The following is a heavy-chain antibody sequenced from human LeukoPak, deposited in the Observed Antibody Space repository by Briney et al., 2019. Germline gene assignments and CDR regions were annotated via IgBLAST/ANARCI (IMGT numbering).Heavy chain of an antibody. Sequence: SETLSLTCTVSGGSISSYWSWIRQPAGKGLEWIGRIYGSGTTTYNPSLKSRVSMSIDTSKNQFSLKLMSVTAADTAVYYCARVKDPGGYYYYYYMDIWGKGDTVTVSS. CDR2: IYGSGTT. V-gene: IGHV4-4*07. J-gene: IGHJ6*03. CDR1: GGSISSY. D-gene: IGHD3-16*01. CDR3: ARVKDPGGYYYYYYMDI.